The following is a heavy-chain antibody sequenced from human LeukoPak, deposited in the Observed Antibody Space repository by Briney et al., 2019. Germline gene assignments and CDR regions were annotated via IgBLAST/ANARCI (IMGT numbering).Heavy chain of an antibody. CDR2: ISWNSGSI. V-gene: IGHV3-9*01. CDR1: GFTFDDYA. CDR3: AKVGDSSGYYNPYFDY. D-gene: IGHD3-22*01. Sequence: PGGSLRLSCAASGFTFDDYAMHWVRQAPGKGLEWVSGISWNSGSIGYADSVKGRFTISRDNAKNSLYLQMNSLRAEDTALYYFAKVGDSSGYYNPYFDYWGQGTLVTVSS. J-gene: IGHJ4*02.